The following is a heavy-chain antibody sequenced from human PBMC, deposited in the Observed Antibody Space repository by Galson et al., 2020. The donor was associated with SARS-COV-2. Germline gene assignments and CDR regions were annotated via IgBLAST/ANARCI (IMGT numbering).Heavy chain of an antibody. CDR3: ARGGLGDYYGSGSYYYRFDY. J-gene: IGHJ4*02. CDR1: GFTFSSYS. V-gene: IGHV3-21*01. CDR2: ISSSSSYI. D-gene: IGHD3-10*01. Sequence: GSLRLSCAASGFTFSSYSMNWVRQAPGKGLEWVSSISSSSSYIYYADSVKGRFTISRDNAKNSLYLQMNSLRAEDTAVYYCARGGLGDYYGSGSYYYRFDYWGQGTLVTVSS.